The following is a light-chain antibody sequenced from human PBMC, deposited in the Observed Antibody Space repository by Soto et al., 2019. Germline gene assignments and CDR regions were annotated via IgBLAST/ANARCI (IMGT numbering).Light chain of an antibody. V-gene: IGLV1-40*01. CDR2: GNN. J-gene: IGLJ1*01. Sequence: QSVLTQPPSGSGAPGQRVTISCIGSRSNIGAGYDAQWYQQLPGTAPKPLIYGNNNRPSGVPDRFSGSKSGTSASLAITGLQAEDEADYYCHSYYISLSTYGLGTGTKVTVL. CDR1: RSNIGAGYD. CDR3: HSYYISLSTYG.